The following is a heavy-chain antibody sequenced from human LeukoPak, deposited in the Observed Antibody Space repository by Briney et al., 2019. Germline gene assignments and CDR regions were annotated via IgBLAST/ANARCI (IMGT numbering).Heavy chain of an antibody. Sequence: GGSLRLSCAASGFTFSSYAMSWVRQAPGKGLEWVSTISSSGGSTYYADSVKGRFTISRDNSKNTLYLQMHSLRAEDTAVYYCAKDPLRGAVGAFDIWGQGTMVTVSS. V-gene: IGHV3-23*01. D-gene: IGHD3-10*01. CDR3: AKDPLRGAVGAFDI. CDR2: ISSSGGST. CDR1: GFTFSSYA. J-gene: IGHJ3*02.